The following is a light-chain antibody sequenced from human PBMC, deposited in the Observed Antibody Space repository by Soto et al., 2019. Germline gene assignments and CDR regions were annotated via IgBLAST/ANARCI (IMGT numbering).Light chain of an antibody. CDR2: EAA. CDR1: QNINTN. J-gene: IGKJ3*01. Sequence: DIQMTQSPYSLSAAVGDRVTIACRASQNINTNLNWYQQKPGKAPKLLIFEAASLQSGVPSRFSGGGSRTDFTLTITSLQPEDFATYYCQQTSSAPFTFGPGTKVDIK. V-gene: IGKV1-39*01. CDR3: QQTSSAPFT.